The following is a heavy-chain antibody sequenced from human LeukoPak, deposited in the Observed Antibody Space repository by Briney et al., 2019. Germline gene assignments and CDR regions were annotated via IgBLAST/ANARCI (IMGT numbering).Heavy chain of an antibody. D-gene: IGHD6-6*01. CDR3: ARGVAARPDYYYYGMDV. Sequence: PSETLSLTCTVSGGSISSYYWSWIRQPPGKGLEWIGYIYYSGSTNYNPSLKSRVTISVDTSKTQFSLKLSSVTAADTAVYYCARGVAARPDYYYYGMDVWGQGTTVTVSS. V-gene: IGHV4-59*01. J-gene: IGHJ6*02. CDR1: GGSISSYY. CDR2: IYYSGST.